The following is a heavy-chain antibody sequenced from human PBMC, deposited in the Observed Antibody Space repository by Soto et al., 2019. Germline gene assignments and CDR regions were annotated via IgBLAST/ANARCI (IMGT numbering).Heavy chain of an antibody. D-gene: IGHD3-22*01. CDR1: GFTFSSYG. V-gene: IGHV3-30*18. Sequence: GSLRLSCAASGFTFSSYGMHWVRQAPGKGLEWVAVISYDGSNKYYADSVKGRFTISRDNSKNTLYLQMNSLRAEDTAVYYCAKDFDYYDSSGYFPDYWGQGTLVTVSS. J-gene: IGHJ4*02. CDR2: ISYDGSNK. CDR3: AKDFDYYDSSGYFPDY.